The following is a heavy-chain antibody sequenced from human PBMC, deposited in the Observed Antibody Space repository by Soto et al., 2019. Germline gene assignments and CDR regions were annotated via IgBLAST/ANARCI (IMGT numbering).Heavy chain of an antibody. V-gene: IGHV4-31*03. CDR3: ARDSSTRPYYYYGMDV. J-gene: IGHJ6*02. CDR1: GGSICSGGYY. CDR2: IYYSGST. Sequence: SETLSLTCTVSGGSICSGGYYWSWIRQHPGKGLEWIGYIYYSGSTNYNPSLKSRVTTSVDTSKNQFSLKLSSVTAADTAVYYCARDSSTRPYYYYGMDVWGQGTTVTVSS. D-gene: IGHD2-2*01.